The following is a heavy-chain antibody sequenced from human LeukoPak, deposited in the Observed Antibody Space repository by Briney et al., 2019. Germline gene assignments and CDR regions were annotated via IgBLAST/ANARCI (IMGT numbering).Heavy chain of an antibody. CDR3: ARDGGSYFRYYMDV. V-gene: IGHV4-34*01. D-gene: IGHD1-26*01. Sequence: SETLSLTCAVYGGSFSGYYWSWIRQPPGKGLEWIGEINHSGSTNYNPSLKSRVTISLDKSTNQFSLNLSSVTAADTAMYYCARDGGSYFRYYMDVWGKGTTVTVSS. J-gene: IGHJ6*03. CDR2: INHSGST. CDR1: GGSFSGYY.